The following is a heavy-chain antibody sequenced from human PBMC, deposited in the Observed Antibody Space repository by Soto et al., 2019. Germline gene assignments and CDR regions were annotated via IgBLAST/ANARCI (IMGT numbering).Heavy chain of an antibody. V-gene: IGHV2-5*01. Sequence: SGPTLASPTRPLPLTCTFAGFSLSTSGVGLGWTRQAPRKALEWLARIYWTDDKRYSPSLKSRITITKASGKDQMFRIMSNMDPVDTATYSCGHARGYSYGYWFGTWGQ. J-gene: IGHJ5*02. CDR2: IYWTDDK. CDR3: GHARGYSYGYWFGT. D-gene: IGHD5-18*01. CDR1: GFSLSTSGVG.